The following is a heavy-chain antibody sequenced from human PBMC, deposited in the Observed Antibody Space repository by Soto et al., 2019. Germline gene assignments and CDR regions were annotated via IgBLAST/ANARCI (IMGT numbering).Heavy chain of an antibody. D-gene: IGHD2-15*01. CDR2: MNPNSGKA. J-gene: IGHJ2*01. CDR3: ARGLVVVSATYWYFDI. CDR1: GYTFTSYD. V-gene: IGHV1-8*01. Sequence: QVQLVQSGAEVKKPGASVKVSCKASGYTFTSYDINWVRQAAGQGLEWIGWMNPNSGKAVYAQKCEGRVTMAGKTSISTAYMELSSLRSDDTAVYFCARGLVVVSATYWYFDIWGRGTLVTVSS.